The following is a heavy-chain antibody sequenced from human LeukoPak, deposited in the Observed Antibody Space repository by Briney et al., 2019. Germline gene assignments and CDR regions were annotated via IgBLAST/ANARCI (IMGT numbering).Heavy chain of an antibody. CDR2: INHSGST. D-gene: IGHD6-19*01. CDR3: ARVLIRRAFPLYSSGPTSYYFDY. CDR1: GGSFSGYY. V-gene: IGHV4-34*01. J-gene: IGHJ4*02. Sequence: SETLSLTCAVYGGSFSGYYWSWIRQPPGKGLEWIGEINHSGSTNYNPSLKSRVTISVDTSKNQFSLKLSSVTAADTAVYYCARVLIRRAFPLYSSGPTSYYFDYWGQGTLVTVSS.